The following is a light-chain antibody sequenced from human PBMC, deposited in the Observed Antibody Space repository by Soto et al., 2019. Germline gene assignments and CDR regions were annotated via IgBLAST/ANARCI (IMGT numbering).Light chain of an antibody. V-gene: IGKV3-15*01. Sequence: IVMTQSPATLSVSPGERANLSCRASQSVGTKLAWYQQTPGQAPRLLIYGASNRATGVPARISGSVSGTEFTLTIASLQYEDFAIYYCQQYSSWLWTLGQGTKVDIK. J-gene: IGKJ1*01. CDR2: GAS. CDR1: QSVGTK. CDR3: QQYSSWLWT.